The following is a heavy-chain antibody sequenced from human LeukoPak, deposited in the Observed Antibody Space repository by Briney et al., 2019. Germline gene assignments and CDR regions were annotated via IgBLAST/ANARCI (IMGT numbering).Heavy chain of an antibody. J-gene: IGHJ4*02. CDR3: ARVPSYYDRRGPGH. CDR1: GFTVNSNY. V-gene: IGHV3-53*01. D-gene: IGHD3-22*01. Sequence: GGSLRLSCAASGFTVNSNYMSWVRQAPGKGLEWVSLIYSGSSTFYADSVKGRFTISSDNSKNTLYLQMNSLTAEDTAVYYCARVPSYYDRRGPGHWGLGTLVTVSS. CDR2: IYSGSST.